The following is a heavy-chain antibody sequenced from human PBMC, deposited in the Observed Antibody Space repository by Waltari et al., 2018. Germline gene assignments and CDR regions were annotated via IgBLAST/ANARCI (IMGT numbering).Heavy chain of an antibody. CDR2: INPNSGGT. Sequence: QVQLVQAGAELKKPGVSAKVACKALGYACTGEYMTWVRQAPGQGLEWRGWINPNSGGTNYAQKFQGWVTMTRDTSISTAYMELSRLRSDDTAVYYCARERYDAFDIWGQGTMVTVSS. J-gene: IGHJ3*02. V-gene: IGHV1-2*04. CDR1: GYACTGEY. CDR3: ARERYDAFDI.